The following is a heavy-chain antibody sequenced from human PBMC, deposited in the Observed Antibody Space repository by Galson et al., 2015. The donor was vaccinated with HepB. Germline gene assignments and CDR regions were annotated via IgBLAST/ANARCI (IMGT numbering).Heavy chain of an antibody. Sequence: QSGAEVTKPGESLKISCKGSGYSFTSYWIGWVRQMPGKGLEWMGIIYPGDSDTRYSPSFQGQVTISADKSISTAYLQWSSLKASDTAMYYCARHPPSIVGATSPDYWGQGTLVTVSS. CDR3: ARHPPSIVGATSPDY. D-gene: IGHD1-26*01. CDR2: IYPGDSDT. J-gene: IGHJ4*02. CDR1: GYSFTSYW. V-gene: IGHV5-51*01.